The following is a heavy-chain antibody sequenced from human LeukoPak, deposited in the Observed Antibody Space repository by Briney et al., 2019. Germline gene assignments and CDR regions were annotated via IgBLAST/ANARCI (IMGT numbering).Heavy chain of an antibody. Sequence: ASVKVSCTASGYTFTGYYMHWVRQAPGQGLEWVGWINSSNGGTSYAQKFQGRVTMTRDTSITTAYMELPSLTSDDTAVYYCARGYSSPVPNFDYWGQGTLITVSS. CDR1: GYTFTGYY. CDR3: ARGYSSPVPNFDY. D-gene: IGHD6-19*01. J-gene: IGHJ4*02. CDR2: INSSNGGT. V-gene: IGHV1-2*02.